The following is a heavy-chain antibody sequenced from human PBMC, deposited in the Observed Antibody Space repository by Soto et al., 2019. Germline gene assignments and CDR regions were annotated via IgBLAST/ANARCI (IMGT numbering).Heavy chain of an antibody. CDR3: ARDPTGTSWFDP. V-gene: IGHV4-34*09. CDR1: GGSFSGYY. J-gene: IGHJ5*02. CDR2: IYYSGST. D-gene: IGHD1-1*01. Sequence: SETLSLTCAVYGGSFSGYYWSWIRQPPGKGLEWIGYIYYSGSTYYNPSLKSRVTISVDTSKNQFSLKLSSVTAADTAVYYCARDPTGTSWFDPWGQGTLVTVSS.